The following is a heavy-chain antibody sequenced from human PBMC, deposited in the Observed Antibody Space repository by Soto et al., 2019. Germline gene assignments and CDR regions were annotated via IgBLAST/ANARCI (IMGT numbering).Heavy chain of an antibody. J-gene: IGHJ5*02. D-gene: IGHD3-10*01. Sequence: QVQLVQSGAEVKKPGASVKVSCKASGYTFTTYYMHWVRQAPGQGLEWMGVINPTDGTTTYAQKFQGIVTMTMDTSSSTVYMELSSLISEDTSVYYCARARGWFDPWGQGTLVTVSS. CDR3: ARARGWFDP. CDR2: INPTDGTT. CDR1: GYTFTTYY. V-gene: IGHV1-46*01.